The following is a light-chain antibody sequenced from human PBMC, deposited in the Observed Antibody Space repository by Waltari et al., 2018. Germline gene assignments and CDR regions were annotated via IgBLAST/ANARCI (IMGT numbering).Light chain of an antibody. Sequence: VMTQSPDSLAVSLGERATLTCRSRQIVFLSSNNKNYVAWYQHKPGQPPKLLIYWASIREAGVPDRFTGSGSGTQFTLTISSLQAEDVAVYFCLQYFDVPQTFGQGTKLEI. V-gene: IGKV4-1*01. CDR1: QIVFLSSNNKNY. J-gene: IGKJ2*01. CDR2: WAS. CDR3: LQYFDVPQT.